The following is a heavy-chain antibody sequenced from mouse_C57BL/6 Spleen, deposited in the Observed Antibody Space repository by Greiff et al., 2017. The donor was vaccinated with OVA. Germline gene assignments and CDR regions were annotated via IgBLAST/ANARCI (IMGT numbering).Heavy chain of an antibody. J-gene: IGHJ3*01. Sequence: EVQLQQSGPELVKPGASVKISCKASGYSFTGYYMNWVKQSPEKSLEWIGEINPSTGGTTYNQKFKAKATLTVDKSSSTAYMQLKSLTSEDSAVYYCARGDYDSAWFAYWGQGTLVTVSA. CDR1: GYSFTGYY. CDR3: ARGDYDSAWFAY. V-gene: IGHV1-42*01. D-gene: IGHD2-4*01. CDR2: INPSTGGT.